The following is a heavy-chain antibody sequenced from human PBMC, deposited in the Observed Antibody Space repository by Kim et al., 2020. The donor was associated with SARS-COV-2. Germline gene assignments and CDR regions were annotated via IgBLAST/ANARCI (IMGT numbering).Heavy chain of an antibody. Sequence: GGSLRLSCAASGFTFSSYAMHWVRQAPGKGLEWVAVISYDGSNKYYADSVKGRFTISRDNSKNTLYLQMNSLRAEDTAVYYCARDSYQYQLLCDYWGQGT. CDR2: ISYDGSNK. D-gene: IGHD2-2*01. CDR1: GFTFSSYA. J-gene: IGHJ4*02. CDR3: ARDSYQYQLLCDY. V-gene: IGHV3-30*04.